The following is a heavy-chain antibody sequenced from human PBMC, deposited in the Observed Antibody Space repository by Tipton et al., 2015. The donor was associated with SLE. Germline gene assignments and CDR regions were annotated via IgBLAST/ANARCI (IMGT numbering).Heavy chain of an antibody. D-gene: IGHD1-26*01. CDR1: GYTVTRYY. Sequence: QLVQSGAEVKKPGASVKVSCKASGYTVTRYYMHWVRQAPGQGLEWMGIINPSDGSTTYARRFQGRVTMTRDTSTNTVYMELSSLRSEDTAVYYCARDLLPGYYGMDVWGQGTTVTVSS. CDR3: ARDLLPGYYGMDV. V-gene: IGHV1-46*01. CDR2: INPSDGST. J-gene: IGHJ6*02.